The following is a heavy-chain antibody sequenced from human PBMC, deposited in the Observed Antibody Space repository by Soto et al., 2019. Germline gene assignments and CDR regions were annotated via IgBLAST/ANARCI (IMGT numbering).Heavy chain of an antibody. CDR3: ARWNYYDSSGYYYDRTDSFDY. V-gene: IGHV1-18*01. Sequence: QVQLVQSGAEVKKPGASVKVSCKASGYTFTSYGISWVRQAPGQGLEWMGWISAYNGNTNYAQKLQGRVTMTTDTSTSTAYMELRSLRSDDTAVYYCARWNYYDSSGYYYDRTDSFDYWGQGTLVTVSS. J-gene: IGHJ4*02. CDR1: GYTFTSYG. CDR2: ISAYNGNT. D-gene: IGHD3-22*01.